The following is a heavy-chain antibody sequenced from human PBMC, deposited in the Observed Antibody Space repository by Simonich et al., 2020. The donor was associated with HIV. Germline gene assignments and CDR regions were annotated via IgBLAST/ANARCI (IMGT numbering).Heavy chain of an antibody. Sequence: QVQLQQWGAGLLKPSETLSLTCAVYGGSFSGYYWSWIRQPPGKGLEWIGGNNHSGSTNYNPSLKSRVTISVDTSQNQFSLKLSSVTAADTAVYYCARLTAGGLGEYFQHWGQGTLVTVSS. CDR2: NNHSGST. D-gene: IGHD6-13*01. V-gene: IGHV4-34*01. CDR3: ARLTAGGLGEYFQH. J-gene: IGHJ1*01. CDR1: GGSFSGYY.